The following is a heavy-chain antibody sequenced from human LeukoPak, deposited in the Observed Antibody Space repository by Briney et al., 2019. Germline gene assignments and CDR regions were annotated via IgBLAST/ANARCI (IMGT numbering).Heavy chain of an antibody. CDR2: MNEDGSEK. D-gene: IGHD4-11*01. J-gene: IGHJ4*02. V-gene: IGHV3-7*01. CDR3: ARDRGYSNFDY. Sequence: GGSLRLSCAASGFGFSNYWMSWVRQAPGKGLEWVANMNEDGSEKNYVDSVKGRFTVSRDNAQDSLYLQMNSLRAEDTAVYYCARDRGYSNFDYWGQGTLLTVSS. CDR1: GFGFSNYW.